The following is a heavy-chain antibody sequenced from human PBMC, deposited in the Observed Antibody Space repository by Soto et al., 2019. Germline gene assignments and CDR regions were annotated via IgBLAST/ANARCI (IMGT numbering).Heavy chain of an antibody. CDR2: ISVSGSST. CDR3: AKGQPNWKQLKFFDL. CDR1: GFTFSDCA. V-gene: IGHV3-23*01. D-gene: IGHD1-1*01. J-gene: IGHJ2*01. Sequence: EVQLLESGGGLVQPGGSLRLSCAASGFTFSDCAVSWVRQAPGKGLEWVSGISVSGSSTYYADSVKGRFTISRDNSKNTLYLQMNSLRGEDTAVYYCAKGQPNWKQLKFFDLWGRGTLVTVSS.